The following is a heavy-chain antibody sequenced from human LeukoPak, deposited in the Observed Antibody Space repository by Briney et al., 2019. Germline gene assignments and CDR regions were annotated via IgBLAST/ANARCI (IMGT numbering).Heavy chain of an antibody. CDR3: ARRPLGCSGGSCYLRNWFDP. CDR2: IDHSGST. V-gene: IGHV4-34*01. CDR1: GGSFSGYY. D-gene: IGHD2-15*01. Sequence: ASETLSLTCAVYGGSFSGYYWSWIRQPPGKGLEWSGEIDHSGSTNYNPSLKSRVTISVDTSKNQFSLKLSSVTAADTAVYYCARRPLGCSGGSCYLRNWFDPWGQGTLVTVSS. J-gene: IGHJ5*02.